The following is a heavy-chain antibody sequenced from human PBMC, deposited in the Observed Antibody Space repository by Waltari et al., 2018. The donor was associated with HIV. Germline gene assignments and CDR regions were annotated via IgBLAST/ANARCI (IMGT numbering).Heavy chain of an antibody. J-gene: IGHJ4*02. D-gene: IGHD6-19*01. Sequence: QLQLQESGPGLVKPSETLSLTCTVSGDSISSRTYYWGWIRQPPGKGLGWIGSVYSGGTPYYSPSLKRRVVISVDTSKNHFSLRLSSVTAADTAVYFCASSGSSTLDNWGQGTLVCVSS. V-gene: IGHV4-39*02. CDR1: GDSISSRTYY. CDR2: VYSGGTP. CDR3: ASSGSSTLDN.